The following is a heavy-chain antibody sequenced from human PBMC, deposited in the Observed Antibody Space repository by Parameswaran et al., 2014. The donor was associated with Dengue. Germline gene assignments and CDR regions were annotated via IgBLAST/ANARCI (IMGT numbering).Heavy chain of an antibody. CDR2: IWYDGSNK. CDR3: AKVWLAEWPTYYYDSSGYPQYFQH. Sequence: GGSLRLSCAASGFTFSSYSMNWVRQAPGKGLEWVAVIWYDGSNKYYADSVKGRFTISRDNSKNTLYLQMNSLRAEDTAVYYCAKVWLAEWPTYYYDSSGYPQYFQHWGQGTLVTVSS. CDR1: GFTFSSYS. V-gene: IGHV3-33*06. D-gene: IGHD3-22*01. J-gene: IGHJ1*01.